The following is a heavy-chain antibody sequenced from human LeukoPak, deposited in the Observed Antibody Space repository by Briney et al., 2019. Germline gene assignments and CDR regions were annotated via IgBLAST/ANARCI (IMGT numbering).Heavy chain of an antibody. Sequence: KTSETLSLTCTVSGGSISSANFYWNWIRQHPHPGKGLEWIGSIYFNGNTLYNPSLKSRLTISIDTSKNQFSLKLTSLTAADTAMYYCARDRDGANSNWFDPWGQGTLVTVSS. CDR1: GGSISSANFY. V-gene: IGHV4-31*03. J-gene: IGHJ5*02. D-gene: IGHD7-27*01. CDR2: IYFNGNT. CDR3: ARDRDGANSNWFDP.